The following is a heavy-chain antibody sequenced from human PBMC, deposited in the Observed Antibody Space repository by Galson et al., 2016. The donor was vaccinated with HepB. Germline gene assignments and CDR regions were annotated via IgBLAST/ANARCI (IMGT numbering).Heavy chain of an antibody. Sequence: SLRLSCAVSGFTFSGSAIHRVRQASVKGLEWVGRIRSKTNTYATAYGESVKGRFTISRDDSRNTAYLQMNSLKTEDTAVYYCMSYRDDYLRGGDWGQGTLVTVSS. V-gene: IGHV3-73*01. CDR3: MSYRDDYLRGGD. CDR2: IRSKTNTYAT. CDR1: GFTFSGSA. D-gene: IGHD5-12*01. J-gene: IGHJ4*02.